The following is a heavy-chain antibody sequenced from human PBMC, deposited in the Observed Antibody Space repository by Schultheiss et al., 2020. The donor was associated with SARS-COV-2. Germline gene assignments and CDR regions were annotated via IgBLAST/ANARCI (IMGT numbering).Heavy chain of an antibody. J-gene: IGHJ6*02. CDR2: INPNSGGT. CDR3: ARGLQLEWLTYYYYYGMDV. V-gene: IGHV1-2*02. Sequence: ASVKVSCKASGYTFTGYYMHWVRQAPGQGLEWMGWINPNSGGTNYAQKFQGRVTMTRDTSISTAYMELSRLRSEDTAVYYCARGLQLEWLTYYYYYGMDVWGQGTTVTVSS. CDR1: GYTFTGYY. D-gene: IGHD3-3*01.